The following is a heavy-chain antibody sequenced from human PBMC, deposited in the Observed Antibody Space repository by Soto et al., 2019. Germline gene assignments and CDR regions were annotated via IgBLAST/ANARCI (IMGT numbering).Heavy chain of an antibody. CDR1: GFTFSSYD. V-gene: IGHV3-13*01. D-gene: IGHD3-10*01. J-gene: IGHJ3*02. CDR3: ARAGTFPHLDAFDI. CDR2: IGTAGDT. Sequence: GGSLRLSCAASGFTFSSYDMHWVRQATGKGLEWVSAIGTAGDTYYPGSVKGRFTISRENAKNSLYLQMNSLRAEDTAVYYCARAGTFPHLDAFDIWGQGTMVTVSS.